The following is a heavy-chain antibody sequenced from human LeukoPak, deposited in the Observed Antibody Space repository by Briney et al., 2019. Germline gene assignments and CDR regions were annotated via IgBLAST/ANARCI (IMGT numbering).Heavy chain of an antibody. Sequence: SETLSLTCTVSGGSISDNYWSWIRQPPGKGLDWIGYIHHSGSTNYNPSLKSRATISVDTSKNQFSLKLSSVTAADTAVYYCARGGRIAAAGTGYFDYWGQGTLVTVSS. CDR1: GGSISDNY. CDR2: IHHSGST. J-gene: IGHJ4*02. D-gene: IGHD6-13*01. CDR3: ARGGRIAAAGTGYFDY. V-gene: IGHV4-59*12.